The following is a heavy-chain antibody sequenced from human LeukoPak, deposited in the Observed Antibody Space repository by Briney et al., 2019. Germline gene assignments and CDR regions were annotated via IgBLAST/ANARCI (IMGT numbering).Heavy chain of an antibody. D-gene: IGHD1-26*01. V-gene: IGHV4-34*01. CDR3: ARGRSGSYF. J-gene: IGHJ4*02. CDR1: GGSFSGYY. Sequence: SETLSLTCAVYGGSFSGYYWSWTRQPPGKGLEWIGEINHSGSTNYNPSLKSRVTISVDTSKNQFSLKLSSVTAADTAVYYCARGRSGSYFWGQGTLVTVSS. CDR2: INHSGST.